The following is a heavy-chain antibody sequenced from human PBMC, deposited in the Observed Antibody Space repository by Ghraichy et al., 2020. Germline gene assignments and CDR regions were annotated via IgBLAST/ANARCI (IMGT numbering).Heavy chain of an antibody. CDR3: ARDLVSRYSYGLGAFDI. CDR2: ISSSSSYI. J-gene: IGHJ3*02. CDR1: GFTFSSYS. Sequence: GGSLRLSCAASGFTFSSYSMNWVRQAPGKGLEWVSSISSSSSYIYYADSVKGRFTISRDNAKNSLYLQMNSLRAEDTAVYYCARDLVSRYSYGLGAFDIWGQGTMVTVSS. D-gene: IGHD5-18*01. V-gene: IGHV3-21*01.